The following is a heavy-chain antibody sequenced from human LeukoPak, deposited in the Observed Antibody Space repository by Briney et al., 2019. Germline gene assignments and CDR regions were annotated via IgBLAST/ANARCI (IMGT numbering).Heavy chain of an antibody. CDR2: IIPILGIA. CDR3: ASRGGYRSYYYYYMDV. J-gene: IGHJ6*03. V-gene: IGHV1-69*02. D-gene: IGHD3-22*01. Sequence: SVKVSCKASGGTFSSYTISWVRQAPGQGLEWMGRIIPILGIANYAQKFQGRVTMTRNTSISTAYMELSSLRSEDTAVYYCASRGGYRSYYYYYMDVWGKGTTVTVSS. CDR1: GGTFSSYT.